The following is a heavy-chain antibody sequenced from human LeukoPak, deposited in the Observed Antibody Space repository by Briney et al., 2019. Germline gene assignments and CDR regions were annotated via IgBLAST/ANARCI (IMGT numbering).Heavy chain of an antibody. V-gene: IGHV3-23*01. CDR1: GFTFSTYV. J-gene: IGHJ4*02. Sequence: PGGSLRLSCAASGFTFSTYVMSWVRQAPGKGLEWVSAISGSGGSTYYADSVKGRFTISRDNSKNTLYLQMNRLGADDTAVYYCAKGNWRYFDYWGQRTLVTVSS. CDR3: AKGNWRYFDY. D-gene: IGHD1-1*01. CDR2: ISGSGGST.